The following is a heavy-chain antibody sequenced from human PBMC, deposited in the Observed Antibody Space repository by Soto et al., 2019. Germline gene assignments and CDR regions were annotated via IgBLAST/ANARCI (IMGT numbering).Heavy chain of an antibody. CDR1: GYTFTSYA. D-gene: IGHD1-26*01. CDR3: AIDRWELLPYAFYI. J-gene: IGHJ3*02. Sequence: ASVKVSCKASGYTFTSYAMHWVRQAPGQRLEWMGWINAGNGNTKYSQKFQGRVTITRDTSASTAYMELSSLRSEDTAVYYCAIDRWELLPYAFYIRAQGTTVPVS. CDR2: INAGNGNT. V-gene: IGHV1-3*01.